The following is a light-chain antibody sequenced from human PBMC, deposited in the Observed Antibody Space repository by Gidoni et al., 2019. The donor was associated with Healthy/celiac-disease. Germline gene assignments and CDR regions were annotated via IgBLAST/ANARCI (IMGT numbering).Light chain of an antibody. V-gene: IGLV2-23*01. J-gene: IGLJ3*02. CDR1: SSDVGSYHL. Sequence: QSALTQPASVSGSPGQSITISCTGTSSDVGSYHLVSWYQQHPGKAHKLLIYEGSKRPSVVSNLFSGSKSGNTASLTISGLQAEDEADYYCCSYAGSSSLVFGGGTKLTVL. CDR2: EGS. CDR3: CSYAGSSSLV.